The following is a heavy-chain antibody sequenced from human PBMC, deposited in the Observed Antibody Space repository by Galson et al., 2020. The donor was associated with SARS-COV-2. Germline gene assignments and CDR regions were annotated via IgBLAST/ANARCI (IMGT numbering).Heavy chain of an antibody. Sequence: GESLKISCSASGFTFSSYAMHWVRQAPGKGLEYVSAISSNGGSTYYADSVKGRFTISRDNSKNTLYLQMSSLRAEDTAVYYCVKEGEGNSIDYWGQGTLVTVSS. CDR1: GFTFSSYA. D-gene: IGHD4-4*01. CDR3: VKEGEGNSIDY. J-gene: IGHJ4*02. CDR2: ISSNGGST. V-gene: IGHV3-64D*06.